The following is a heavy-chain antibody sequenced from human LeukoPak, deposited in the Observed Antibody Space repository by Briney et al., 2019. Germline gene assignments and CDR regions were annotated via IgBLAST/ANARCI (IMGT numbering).Heavy chain of an antibody. D-gene: IGHD5-24*01. Sequence: SETLSLTCTVSGGSISSYYWSWIRQPPGKGLEWIGYIYYSGSTNYNPSLKSRVTISVDTSKNQFSLKLSSVTAADTAVYYCARDSRDGYTYFDYWGQGTLVTVSS. J-gene: IGHJ4*02. V-gene: IGHV4-59*01. CDR2: IYYSGST. CDR1: GGSISSYY. CDR3: ARDSRDGYTYFDY.